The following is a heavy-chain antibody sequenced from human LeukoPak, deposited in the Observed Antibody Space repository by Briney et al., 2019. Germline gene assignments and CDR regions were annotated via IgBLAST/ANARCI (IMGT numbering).Heavy chain of an antibody. V-gene: IGHV1-2*02. CDR2: INPNSGGT. Sequence: ASVKVSCKASGYTFTGYYMNWVRQAPGQGLEWMGWINPNSGGTNYAQKFQGRVTMTRDTSISTAYMELSRLRSDDTAVYYCARPNYDFWSGYPNWFDPWGQGTLVTVSS. CDR3: ARPNYDFWSGYPNWFDP. CDR1: GYTFTGYY. D-gene: IGHD3-3*01. J-gene: IGHJ5*02.